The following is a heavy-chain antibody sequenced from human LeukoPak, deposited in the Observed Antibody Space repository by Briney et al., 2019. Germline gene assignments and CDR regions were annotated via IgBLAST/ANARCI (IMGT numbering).Heavy chain of an antibody. D-gene: IGHD3-22*01. Sequence: GRSLRLSCAASGFTFSSYAMRSVRQAPGQGPEWVSAISGSGGSTYYADSVKGRFTISRDNTKNTTYLQMNSLRAQATAVYYCAKGRESGYYYDYWGQGTLVTVSS. CDR1: GFTFSSYA. CDR2: ISGSGGST. CDR3: AKGRESGYYYDY. V-gene: IGHV3-23*01. J-gene: IGHJ4*02.